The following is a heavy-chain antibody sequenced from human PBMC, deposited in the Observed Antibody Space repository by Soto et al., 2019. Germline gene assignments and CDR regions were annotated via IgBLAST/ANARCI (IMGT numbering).Heavy chain of an antibody. CDR1: GFTFSDHY. CDR2: IRDKGNRYTT. Sequence: PGGSLRLSCAASGFTFSDHYMDWVRQAPGKGLEWVGRIRDKGNRYTTEYAASVKGRLTISRDDSKNSVYLQMNSLKIEDTAVYYCARRSRVGATHFDYWGQGTLVTVSS. D-gene: IGHD1-26*01. V-gene: IGHV3-72*01. CDR3: ARRSRVGATHFDY. J-gene: IGHJ4*02.